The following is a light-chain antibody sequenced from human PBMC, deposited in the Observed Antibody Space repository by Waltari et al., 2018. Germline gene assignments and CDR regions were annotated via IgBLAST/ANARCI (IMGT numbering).Light chain of an antibody. CDR2: KDT. Sequence: SCELTQTPSVSVSPGQTARITCTGDALPNKHAHWYQQKPGQAPVVVIYKDTQRPSGIPARFSGSTSGTTVTLTISGVQAEDEADYYCQSADTSGNYVFGPGTKVTVV. CDR1: ALPNKH. V-gene: IGLV3-25*03. CDR3: QSADTSGNYV. J-gene: IGLJ1*01.